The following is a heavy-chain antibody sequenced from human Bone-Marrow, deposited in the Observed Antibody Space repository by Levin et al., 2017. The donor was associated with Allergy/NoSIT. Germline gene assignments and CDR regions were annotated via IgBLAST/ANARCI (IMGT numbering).Heavy chain of an antibody. CDR2: IWYDGSNK. Sequence: PGGSLRLSCAASGFTFSSYGMHWVRQAPGKGLEWVAVIWYDGSNKYYADSVKGRFTISRDNSKNTLYLQMNSLRAEDTAVYYCARGFPLPGVRDAFDIWGQGTMVTVSS. CDR1: GFTFSSYG. V-gene: IGHV3-33*01. CDR3: ARGFPLPGVRDAFDI. J-gene: IGHJ3*02. D-gene: IGHD3-10*01.